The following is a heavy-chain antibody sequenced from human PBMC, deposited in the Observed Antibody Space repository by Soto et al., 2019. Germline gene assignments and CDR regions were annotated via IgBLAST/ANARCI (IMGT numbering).Heavy chain of an antibody. Sequence: ASVKVSCKASGYTFTSYGISWVRQAPGQGLEWMGWISAYNGNTNYAQKLQGRVTMTTDTSTSTAYMELRSLRSDDTAVYYCARVALVVITTYYFDYWGQGTLVTVS. CDR3: ARVALVVITTYYFDY. CDR1: GYTFTSYG. D-gene: IGHD3-22*01. CDR2: ISAYNGNT. J-gene: IGHJ4*02. V-gene: IGHV1-18*01.